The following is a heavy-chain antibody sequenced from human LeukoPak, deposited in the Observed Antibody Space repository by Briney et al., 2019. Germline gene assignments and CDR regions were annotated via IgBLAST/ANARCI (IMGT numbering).Heavy chain of an antibody. CDR1: GFIFSSYS. CDR2: ITGSGKNT. V-gene: IGHV3-23*01. J-gene: IGHJ6*02. D-gene: IGHD6-13*01. CDR3: AEAASSSWPSYQYGMDV. Sequence: PGGSLRLSCAASGFIFSSYSMSWVRQAPGKGLEWVSVITGSGKNTYYADSVKGRFTISKDNSKNTVYLQMNDLRVDDTAVYYCAEAASSSWPSYQYGMDVWGQGTTVTVSS.